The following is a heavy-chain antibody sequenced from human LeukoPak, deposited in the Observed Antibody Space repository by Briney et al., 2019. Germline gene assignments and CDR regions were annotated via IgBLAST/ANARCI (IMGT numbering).Heavy chain of an antibody. D-gene: IGHD3-10*01. V-gene: IGHV3-48*04. Sequence: PGGSLRLSCAASGFTFSSYSMNWVRQAPGKGLEGASYISSSSSTIYYADPVKGRLTISRDNAKNSLSLQMNSLRAEDTAVYSCASYPPTYGSGSYLYYDYGMDVWGQGTTVTVSS. CDR1: GFTFSSYS. CDR3: ASYPPTYGSGSYLYYDYGMDV. J-gene: IGHJ6*02. CDR2: ISSSSSTI.